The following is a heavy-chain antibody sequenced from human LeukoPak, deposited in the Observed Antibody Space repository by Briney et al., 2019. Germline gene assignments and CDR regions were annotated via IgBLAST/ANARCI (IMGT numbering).Heavy chain of an antibody. CDR1: GFTFSSYS. D-gene: IGHD1-20*01. CDR2: ISSSSSTI. V-gene: IGHV3-48*01. CDR3: ARGRRYNWSPDAFDI. J-gene: IGHJ3*02. Sequence: GGSLRLSCAASGFTFSSYSMNWVRQAPGKGLEWVSYISSSSSTIYYAYSVKGRFTISRDNAKNSLYLQMNSLRAEDTAVYYCARGRRYNWSPDAFDIWGQGTMVTVSS.